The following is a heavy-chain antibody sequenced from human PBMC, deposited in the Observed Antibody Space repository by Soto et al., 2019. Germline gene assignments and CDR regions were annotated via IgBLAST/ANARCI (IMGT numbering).Heavy chain of an antibody. V-gene: IGHV5-51*01. CDR2: IYPLDSDT. D-gene: IGHD6-25*01. Sequence: GESLKISCKGSGYSFTSYWIGWVRQMPGKGLEWMGIIYPLDSDTRYSPSFQGHVTISVDKSSGTAFLQWDGLKASDSAIYYCARVRGPRGTGYRYFDLWGRGTLVTVYS. CDR1: GYSFTSYW. J-gene: IGHJ2*01. CDR3: ARVRGPRGTGYRYFDL.